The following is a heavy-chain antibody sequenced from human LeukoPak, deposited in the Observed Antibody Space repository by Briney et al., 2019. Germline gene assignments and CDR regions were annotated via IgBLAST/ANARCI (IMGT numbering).Heavy chain of an antibody. Sequence: GASVKVSCKASGGTFSSYAISWVRQAPGQGLEWMGGIIPIFGTANYAQKFQGRVTITTDESTSTAYMELSSLRSEDTAVYYCAISGYGIVRCFDYWGQGTLVTVSS. CDR1: GGTFSSYA. CDR3: AISGYGIVRCFDY. J-gene: IGHJ4*02. CDR2: IIPIFGTA. V-gene: IGHV1-69*05. D-gene: IGHD5-12*01.